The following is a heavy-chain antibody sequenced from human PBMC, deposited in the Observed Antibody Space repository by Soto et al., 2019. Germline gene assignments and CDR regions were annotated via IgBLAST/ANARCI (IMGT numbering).Heavy chain of an antibody. J-gene: IGHJ4*02. Sequence: QLQLQESGPGLVKPSETLSLTCTVSGGSISSSSYYWGWIRQPPGKRLEWIGSIYYSGSTYYNPSLKSRDTISVDTSKNQVSLKLSPVTAAATAVYYCASRGGVYNWNDGAGFDYWGQGTLVTVSS. CDR3: ASRGGVYNWNDGAGFDY. V-gene: IGHV4-39*01. CDR1: GGSISSSSYY. D-gene: IGHD1-20*01. CDR2: IYYSGST.